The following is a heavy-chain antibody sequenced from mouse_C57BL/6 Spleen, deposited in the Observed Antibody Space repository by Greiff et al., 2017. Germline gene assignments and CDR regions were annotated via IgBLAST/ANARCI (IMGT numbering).Heavy chain of an antibody. CDR1: GFTFSDYG. J-gene: IGHJ1*03. Sequence: EVLLVESGGGLVKPGGSLKLSCAASGFTFSDYGMHWVRQAPEKGLEWVAYISSGSSTIYYADTVKGRFTISRDNAKNTLFLQMTSLRSEDTAMYYCARDYSNYEYFDVWGTGTTVTVSS. V-gene: IGHV5-17*01. CDR3: ARDYSNYEYFDV. D-gene: IGHD2-5*01. CDR2: ISSGSSTI.